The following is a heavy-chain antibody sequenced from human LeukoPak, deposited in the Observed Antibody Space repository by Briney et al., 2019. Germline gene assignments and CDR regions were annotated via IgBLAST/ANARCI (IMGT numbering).Heavy chain of an antibody. J-gene: IGHJ4*02. CDR3: AKDRMVIYYFDY. D-gene: IGHD2-21*01. V-gene: IGHV3-23*01. Sequence: GGSLRLFCAASGFTFSSYAMSWVRQAPGKGLERVSAISGSGGSTYYADSVKGRFTISRDNSKNTLYLQMNSLRAEDTAVYYCAKDRMVIYYFDYWGQGTLVTVSS. CDR2: ISGSGGST. CDR1: GFTFSSYA.